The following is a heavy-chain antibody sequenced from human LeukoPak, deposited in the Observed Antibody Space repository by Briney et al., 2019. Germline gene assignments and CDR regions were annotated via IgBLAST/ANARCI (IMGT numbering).Heavy chain of an antibody. V-gene: IGHV3-23*01. J-gene: IGHJ4*02. CDR3: AKEEGQYYFDY. CDR2: ISGSGGST. Sequence: HPGGSLRLSCAASGFTFINYWMSWVRQAPGKGLEWVSAISGSGGSTYYADSVKGRFTTSRDNSKNTLYLQMNSLRAEDTAVYYCAKEEGQYYFDYWGQGTLVTVSS. CDR1: GFTFINYW.